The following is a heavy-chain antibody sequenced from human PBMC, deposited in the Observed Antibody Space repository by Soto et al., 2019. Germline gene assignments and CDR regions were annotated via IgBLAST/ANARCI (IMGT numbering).Heavy chain of an antibody. CDR3: AKYLPSSSYYDILTGYYFGYYYGMDV. CDR1: GFTFSSYA. D-gene: IGHD3-9*01. J-gene: IGHJ6*02. CDR2: ISGSGGST. V-gene: IGHV3-23*01. Sequence: GGSLRLSCAASGFTFSSYAMSWVRQAPGKGLEWVSAISGSGGSTYYADSVKGRFTISRDNSKNTLYLQMNSLRAEDTAVYYCAKYLPSSSYYDILTGYYFGYYYGMDVWGQGTTVTVSS.